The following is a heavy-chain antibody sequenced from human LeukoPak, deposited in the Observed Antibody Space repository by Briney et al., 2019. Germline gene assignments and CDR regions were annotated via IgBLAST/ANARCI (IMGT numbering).Heavy chain of an antibody. CDR1: GGSISSGGYS. CDR2: FYYSGTT. D-gene: IGHD3-10*01. V-gene: IGHV4-61*08. CDR3: ARDRVRGALGAFDI. J-gene: IGHJ3*02. Sequence: PSQTLSLTCAVSGGSISSGGYSWSWIRQPPGKGLEWIGYFYYSGTTNYNPSLKSRVTILVDTSKNQFSLKLSSVTAADTAVYYCARDRVRGALGAFDIWGQGTMVTVSS.